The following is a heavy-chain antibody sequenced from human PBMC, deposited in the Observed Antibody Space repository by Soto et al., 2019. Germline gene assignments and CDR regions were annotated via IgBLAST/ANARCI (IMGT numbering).Heavy chain of an antibody. J-gene: IGHJ4*02. V-gene: IGHV3-30*18. D-gene: IGHD3-22*01. Sequence: QVQLVESGGGVVQPGRSLRLSCAASGFTFSSYGMHWVRQAPGKGLEWVAVISYDGSNKYYADYVKGRFTISRDNSKNTLYLQMNSLRAEDTAVYYCAKDPLGYYDSSGAVDYWGQGTLVTVSS. CDR1: GFTFSSYG. CDR2: ISYDGSNK. CDR3: AKDPLGYYDSSGAVDY.